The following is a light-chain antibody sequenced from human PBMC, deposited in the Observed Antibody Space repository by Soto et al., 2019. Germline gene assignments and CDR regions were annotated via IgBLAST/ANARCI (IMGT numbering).Light chain of an antibody. J-gene: IGLJ1*01. V-gene: IGLV2-14*01. CDR3: SSYTCSSTNV. CDR1: SSDVGGYDY. CDR2: GVS. Sequence: QSALTQPASVSGSRGQTITISCTGTSSDVGGYDYVSWYQHHPGQAPKLTIYGVSNRPSGVSTRFSGSKSDSTASLTISGLQAEDEAEYYCSSYTCSSTNVFGNGTKVTIL.